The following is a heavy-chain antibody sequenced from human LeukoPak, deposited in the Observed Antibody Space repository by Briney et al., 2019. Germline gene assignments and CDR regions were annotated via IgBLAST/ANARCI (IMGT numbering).Heavy chain of an antibody. Sequence: ASVKVSCKASGYTFTSYGISWVRQAPGQGLEWMGWISAGSGRTKYSHKFQGRITITMDTFATTAYMALSSLRSSDTAVYYCARQYDSRGYSPDYWGQGTLITVSS. J-gene: IGHJ4*02. CDR3: ARQYDSRGYSPDY. V-gene: IGHV1-18*01. CDR1: GYTFTSYG. D-gene: IGHD3-22*01. CDR2: ISAGSGRT.